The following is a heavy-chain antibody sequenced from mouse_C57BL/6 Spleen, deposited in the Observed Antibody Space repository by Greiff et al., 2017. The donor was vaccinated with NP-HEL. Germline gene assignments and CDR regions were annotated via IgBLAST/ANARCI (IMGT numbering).Heavy chain of an antibody. Sequence: EVMLVESGPELVKPGASVKISCKASGYSFTGYYMNWVKQSPEKSLEWIGEINPSTGGTTYNQKFKAKATLTVDKSSSTAYMQLKSLTSEDSAVYYCARGIYGSSSPYYFDYWGQGTTLTVSS. V-gene: IGHV1-42*01. CDR1: GYSFTGYY. CDR2: INPSTGGT. CDR3: ARGIYGSSSPYYFDY. J-gene: IGHJ2*01. D-gene: IGHD1-1*01.